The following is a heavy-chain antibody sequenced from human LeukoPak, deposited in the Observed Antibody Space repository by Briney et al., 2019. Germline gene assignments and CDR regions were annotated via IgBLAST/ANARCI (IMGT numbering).Heavy chain of an antibody. CDR2: INSDGNFT. CDR3: ARESYSTLRFDY. V-gene: IGHV3-74*01. D-gene: IGHD4-11*01. CDR1: GFTFSRNW. J-gene: IGHJ4*02. Sequence: GGSLRLSCAASGFTFSRNWMHWVRQAPGKGLVWVSRINSDGNFTRNADSVKGRFTISRDNAKNTLYLQMNSLRAEDTAVYYCARESYSTLRFDYWGQGTLVTASS.